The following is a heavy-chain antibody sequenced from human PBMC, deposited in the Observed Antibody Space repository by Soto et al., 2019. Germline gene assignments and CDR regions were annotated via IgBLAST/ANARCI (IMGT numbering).Heavy chain of an antibody. CDR3: AHIPKYYLYDSFHP. V-gene: IGHV2-5*02. J-gene: IGHJ5*02. CDR2: IYWDDVK. Sequence: QITLKESGPTLVKPTQTLTLTCTFSGFSLTTRGVGVGWIRQPPGKALECLALIYWDDVKRYTPSLQSRLSITKDTPKIQVVLTMTNVDPVDTATYYCAHIPKYYLYDSFHPWGQGTLVSVSS. CDR1: GFSLTTRGVG. D-gene: IGHD3-16*01.